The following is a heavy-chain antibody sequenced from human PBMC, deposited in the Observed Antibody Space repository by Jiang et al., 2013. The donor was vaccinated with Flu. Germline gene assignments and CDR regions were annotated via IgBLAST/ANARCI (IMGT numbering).Heavy chain of an antibody. CDR1: GFSLSTSGVG. D-gene: IGHD3-3*01. J-gene: IGHJ6*02. Sequence: KPTQTLTLTCTFSGFSLSTSGVGVGWIRQPPGKALEWLAPIYWNDDKRYSPSLKSRLTITKDTSKNQVVLTMTNMDPVDTATYYCAHTPYYDFLDVWGQGTTVTVSS. CDR2: IYWNDDK. CDR3: AHTPYYDFLDV. V-gene: IGHV2-5*01.